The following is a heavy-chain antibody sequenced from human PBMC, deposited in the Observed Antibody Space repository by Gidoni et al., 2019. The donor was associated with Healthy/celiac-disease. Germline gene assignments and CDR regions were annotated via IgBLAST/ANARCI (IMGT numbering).Heavy chain of an antibody. D-gene: IGHD2-21*01. CDR3: AREKVGRDGYRDYFDY. V-gene: IGHV1-46*01. J-gene: IGHJ4*02. CDR2: INPSGGST. Sequence: QVQVVQSGAEGKKPGASVKVSCKASGYTFTSYYMHWVRQAPGQGLEWMGIINPSGGSTSYAQKFQGRVTMTRDMSTSTVYMELSSLRSEDTAVYYCAREKVGRDGYRDYFDYWGQGTLVTVSS. CDR1: GYTFTSYY.